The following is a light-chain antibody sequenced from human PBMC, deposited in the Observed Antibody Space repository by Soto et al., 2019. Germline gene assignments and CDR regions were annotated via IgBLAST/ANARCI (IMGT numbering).Light chain of an antibody. CDR2: VDS. V-gene: IGLV3-21*02. J-gene: IGLJ1*01. CDR3: QVWDTISDHYV. Sequence: SYELTQPPSVSVAPGQTARITCGGNNIESKSVHWYLQRPGQAPVLVIYVDSDRPSGIPDRFSASTSGNTAALTISRVEAGDEADYYCQVWDTISDHYVFGSGTKVTVL. CDR1: NIESKS.